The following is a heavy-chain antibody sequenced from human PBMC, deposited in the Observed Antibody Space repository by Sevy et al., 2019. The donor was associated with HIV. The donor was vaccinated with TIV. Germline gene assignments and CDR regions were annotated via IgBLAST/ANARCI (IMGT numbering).Heavy chain of an antibody. V-gene: IGHV3-23*01. CDR1: GFTFSSYA. CDR3: AKDGKKRSATGDFDC. J-gene: IGHJ4*02. CDR2: ISGSGGST. D-gene: IGHD1-1*01. Sequence: GGSLRLSCAASGFTFSSYAMRWVRQAPGKGLEWVSGISGSGGSTYYADSVKGRFTISRDNSKNTLYMQMNSLRAEDTAVDYCAKDGKKRSATGDFDCWGQGTLVTVSS.